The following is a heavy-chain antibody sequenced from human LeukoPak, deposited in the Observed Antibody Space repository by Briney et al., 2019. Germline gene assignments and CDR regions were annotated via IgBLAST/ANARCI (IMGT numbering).Heavy chain of an antibody. CDR2: INWNGGST. J-gene: IGHJ4*02. CDR3: ARAYTAMIKIFDY. D-gene: IGHD5-18*01. Sequence: GGSLRLSCAASGFTFSSYAMSWVRQAPGKGLEWVSGINWNGGSTGYADSVKGRFTISRDNAKNSLYLQMNSLRAEDTALYYCARAYTAMIKIFDYWGQGTLVTVSS. CDR1: GFTFSSYA. V-gene: IGHV3-20*04.